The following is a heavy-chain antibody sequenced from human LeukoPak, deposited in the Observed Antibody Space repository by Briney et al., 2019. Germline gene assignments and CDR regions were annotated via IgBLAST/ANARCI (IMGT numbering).Heavy chain of an antibody. D-gene: IGHD6-19*01. CDR3: ARGIAVAGYDY. Sequence: SETLSLTCAVYGGSFSGYYWSWIRQPPGKGLEWIGEINHSGSTNYNPSLKSRVTISVDTSKNQFSLKLSSVTAADTAVYYCARGIAVAGYDYWDQGTLVTVSS. V-gene: IGHV4-34*01. CDR2: INHSGST. J-gene: IGHJ4*02. CDR1: GGSFSGYY.